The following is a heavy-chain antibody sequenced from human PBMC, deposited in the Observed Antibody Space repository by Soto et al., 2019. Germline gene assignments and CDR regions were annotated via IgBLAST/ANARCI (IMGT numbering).Heavy chain of an antibody. CDR1: GDSMSSGGYS. J-gene: IGHJ5*02. D-gene: IGHD2-2*01. CDR3: ARRGVVVPAAGDNWFDP. CDR2: IYASGNT. Sequence: TLSLTCAVSGDSMSSGGYSWTWLRQPPGRGLEWIGYIYASGNTYYNPSLKSRVTISVFGSKNQLSLKLKSVTAADTAVYYCARRGVVVPAAGDNWFDPCGQGTLVTVSS. V-gene: IGHV4-30-2*01.